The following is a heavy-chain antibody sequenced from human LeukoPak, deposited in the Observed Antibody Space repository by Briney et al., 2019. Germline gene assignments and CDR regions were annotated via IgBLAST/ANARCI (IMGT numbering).Heavy chain of an antibody. CDR3: ARRGSYPYYYYYYMGV. CDR1: GGSFSGYY. D-gene: IGHD1-26*01. CDR2: INHSGST. Sequence: PSETLSLTCAVYGGSFSGYYWSWIRQPPGKGLEWIGEINHSGSTNYNPSLKSRVTISVDTSKNQFSLKLSSVTAADTAVYYCARRGSYPYYYYYYMGVWGKGTTVTISS. V-gene: IGHV4-34*01. J-gene: IGHJ6*03.